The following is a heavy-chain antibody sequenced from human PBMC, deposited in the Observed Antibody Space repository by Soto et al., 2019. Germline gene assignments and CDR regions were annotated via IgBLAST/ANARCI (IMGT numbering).Heavy chain of an antibody. V-gene: IGHV5-10-1*01. D-gene: IGHD6-6*01. CDR1: GYSFTSYW. CDR3: ASFEGIAARKLDV. J-gene: IGHJ6*02. Sequence: ESLTISCKGSGYSFTSYWISLVRQMPGKGLEWMGRIDPSDSYTDYSPSFQGHVTISADKSISTAYLQWSSLKASDAAMYYRASFEGIAARKLDVWGQGTTVTVSS. CDR2: IDPSDSYT.